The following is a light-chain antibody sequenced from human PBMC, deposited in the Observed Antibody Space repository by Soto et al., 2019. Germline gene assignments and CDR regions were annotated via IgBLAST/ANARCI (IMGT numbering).Light chain of an antibody. J-gene: IGKJ1*01. Sequence: AIRMTQSPSSLSASTGDRVTITCRASQGISSYLAWYQQKPGKAPKLLIYKASTLKSGVPSRFSGSGSGTDFTLTISCLQSEDFATYYCQQYYSYPPWTFGQGTKVDI. V-gene: IGKV1-8*01. CDR1: QGISSY. CDR3: QQYYSYPPWT. CDR2: KAS.